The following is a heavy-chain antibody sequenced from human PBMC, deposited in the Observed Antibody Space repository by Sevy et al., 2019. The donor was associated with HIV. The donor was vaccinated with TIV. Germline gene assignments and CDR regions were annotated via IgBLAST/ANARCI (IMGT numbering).Heavy chain of an antibody. CDR2: ISHSGGST. D-gene: IGHD2-2*02. Sequence: GGSLRLSCAASGFTFSSYAINWVRQAPGKGLEWVSAISHSGGSTYYADSVKGRFTISRDNSKNTLYLQMNSLRAEDKAVYYCAKGTLVVPAVIYYYYGMDVWGQGTTVTVSS. CDR3: AKGTLVVPAVIYYYYGMDV. V-gene: IGHV3-23*01. J-gene: IGHJ6*02. CDR1: GFTFSSYA.